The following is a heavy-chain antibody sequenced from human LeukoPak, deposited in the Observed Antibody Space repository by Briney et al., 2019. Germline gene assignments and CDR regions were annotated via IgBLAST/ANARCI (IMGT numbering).Heavy chain of an antibody. J-gene: IGHJ5*02. CDR2: ISGSGGST. CDR1: GFTFSSYA. CDR3: ARPRCCRVVVVPNWFDP. Sequence: GGSLRLSCAASGFTFSSYAMSWVRQAPGKGLEWVSAISGSGGSTYYADSVKGRFTISRDNSKHTLYLQMNSLRAEDTAVYYCARPRCCRVVVVPNWFDPWGQGTLVTVSS. D-gene: IGHD2-15*01. V-gene: IGHV3-23*01.